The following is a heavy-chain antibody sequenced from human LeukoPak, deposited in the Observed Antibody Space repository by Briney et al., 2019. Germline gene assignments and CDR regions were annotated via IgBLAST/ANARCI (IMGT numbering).Heavy chain of an antibody. D-gene: IGHD3-22*01. V-gene: IGHV4-38-2*01. CDR1: GFNFSSYE. Sequence: PGGSLRLSCAASGFNFSSYEMNWVRQAPGKGLEWIGSIYHSGSTYYNPSLKSRVTISVDTSKNQFSLKLSSVTAADTAVYYCARAGYFYDSSGYYYFDYWGQGTLVTVSS. J-gene: IGHJ4*02. CDR2: IYHSGST. CDR3: ARAGYFYDSSGYYYFDY.